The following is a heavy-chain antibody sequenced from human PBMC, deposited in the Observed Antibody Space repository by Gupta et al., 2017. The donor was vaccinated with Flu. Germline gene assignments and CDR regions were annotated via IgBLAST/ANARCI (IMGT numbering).Heavy chain of an antibody. D-gene: IGHD2-2*01. J-gene: IGHJ6*02. CDR2: IYWNDDK. Sequence: ALEWLALIYWNDDKRYSPSLKSRLTITKDTSKNQVVLTMTNMDPVDTATYYCAHRPGYCSSTSCPNYYHYGMDVWGQGTTVTVSS. V-gene: IGHV2-5*01. CDR3: AHRPGYCSSTSCPNYYHYGMDV.